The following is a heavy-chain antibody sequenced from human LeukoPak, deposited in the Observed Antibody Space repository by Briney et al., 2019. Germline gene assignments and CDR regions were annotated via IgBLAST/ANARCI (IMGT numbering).Heavy chain of an antibody. J-gene: IGHJ4*02. CDR3: ARVGQSLDEVDY. D-gene: IGHD1-26*01. V-gene: IGHV4-39*01. CDR2: IYYSGRT. Sequence: PSETLSLTCTVSGGSIGSSSYYWGWIRQPPGKGLEWIGSIYYSGRTYYNPSLKNRVTISVDTSKNQFSLKLSSVTAADTAVYYCARVGQSLDEVDYWGQGTLVTVSS. CDR1: GGSIGSSSYY.